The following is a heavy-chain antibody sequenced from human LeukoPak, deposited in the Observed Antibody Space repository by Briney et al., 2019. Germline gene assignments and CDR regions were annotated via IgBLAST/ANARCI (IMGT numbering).Heavy chain of an antibody. CDR2: IRHDATIT. D-gene: IGHD5-24*01. V-gene: IGHV3-30*02. Sequence: GGSLRLSCAASGFTFSGYSMSWVRQAPGKGLEWVAFIRHDATITYYGDSVKGRFTISRDNAKNTLYLQMNSLRAEDTAVYYCAKRGMTTIKEGFDYWGQGTLVTVSS. CDR1: GFTFSGYS. J-gene: IGHJ4*02. CDR3: AKRGMTTIKEGFDY.